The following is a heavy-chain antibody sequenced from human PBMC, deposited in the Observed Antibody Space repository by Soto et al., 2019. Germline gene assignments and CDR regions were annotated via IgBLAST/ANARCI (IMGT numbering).Heavy chain of an antibody. Sequence: VQLVQSGGGPVKPGGSLRLSCAASGFIFSDFQINWVRQAPGRGLEWLSSITGTSAFTHYADSIEGRFTISRDNPNNLLFLQMDNLRPEDTAVYYCARDNSAFQRAFDLWGQGTLVTVSS. CDR1: GFIFSDFQ. D-gene: IGHD6-25*01. J-gene: IGHJ4*02. V-gene: IGHV3-21*01. CDR3: ARDNSAFQRAFDL. CDR2: ITGTSAFT.